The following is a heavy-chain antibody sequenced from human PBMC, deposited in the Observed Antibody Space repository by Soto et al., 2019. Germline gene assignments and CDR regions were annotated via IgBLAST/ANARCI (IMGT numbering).Heavy chain of an antibody. J-gene: IGHJ4*02. V-gene: IGHV3-23*01. Sequence: EVHLLDSGGGLVQPGGSLTLSCVASGFIFDTYAMSWVRQAPGKGLEWVSAISGSGGTTYYADSVKGRLTISRDNSKNILYLQLNSLRVEDTAVYYCAKGRGRFKSGVQKTFDSWGQGTMVTVS. CDR1: GFIFDTYA. CDR3: AKGRGRFKSGVQKTFDS. D-gene: IGHD2-8*01. CDR2: ISGSGGTT.